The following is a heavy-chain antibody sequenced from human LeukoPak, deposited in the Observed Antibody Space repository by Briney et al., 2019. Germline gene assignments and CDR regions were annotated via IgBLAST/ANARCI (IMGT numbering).Heavy chain of an antibody. J-gene: IGHJ3*01. CDR2: ISGSGGST. CDR1: GFTFSSYG. CDR3: AKDRSCTGSSCNVGS. D-gene: IGHD2-2*01. Sequence: PGGSLRLSCAASGFTFSSYGMSWVRQAPGKGLEWVSAISGSGGSTYYADSVKGRFTISRDNSKNTLFLQMNSLRAEDTAVYYCAKDRSCTGSSCNVGSWGQGTMVTVSS. V-gene: IGHV3-23*01.